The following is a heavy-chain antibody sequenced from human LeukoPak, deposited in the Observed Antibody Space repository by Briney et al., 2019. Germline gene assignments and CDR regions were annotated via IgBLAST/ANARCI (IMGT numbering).Heavy chain of an antibody. Sequence: ASVKVSCKASGYTFTSYGISWVRQAPGQGLEWMGWINPNSGGTNYAQKFQGWVTMTRDTSISTAYMELSRLRSDDTAVYYCARAYGSGSYAWFDPWGQGTLVTVSS. V-gene: IGHV1-2*04. J-gene: IGHJ5*02. CDR1: GYTFTSYG. CDR2: INPNSGGT. D-gene: IGHD3-10*01. CDR3: ARAYGSGSYAWFDP.